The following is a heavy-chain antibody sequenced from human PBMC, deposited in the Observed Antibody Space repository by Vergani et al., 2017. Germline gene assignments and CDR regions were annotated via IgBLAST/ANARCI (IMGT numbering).Heavy chain of an antibody. Sequence: VQLVQSGTEVKKPGASVNVSCKTSGYSFNSYGINWVRQAPGQGLEWLGWISGYDGKTKYVENLQGRITVTIDTSTNSAYMELSGLRSDATAVYYCARGGNIAAPSYLYYFYMDVWGKGTSVTVSS. CDR1: GYSFNSYG. J-gene: IGHJ6*03. V-gene: IGHV1-18*01. CDR3: ARGGNIAAPSYLYYFYMDV. CDR2: ISGYDGKT. D-gene: IGHD6-6*01.